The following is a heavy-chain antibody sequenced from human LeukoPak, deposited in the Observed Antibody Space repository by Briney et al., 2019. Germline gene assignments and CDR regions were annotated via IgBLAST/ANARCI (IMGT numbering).Heavy chain of an antibody. CDR1: GGYFSGYY. J-gene: IGHJ4*02. Sequence: SETLSLTCAVYGGYFSGYYWSWIRQPPGKGLEWIGEINHSGSTNYNPSLKSRVTISVDTSKNQFSLKLSSVTAADTAVYYCAIPGYSSGWLDYWGQGTLVTVSS. CDR3: AIPGYSSGWLDY. CDR2: INHSGST. V-gene: IGHV4-34*01. D-gene: IGHD6-19*01.